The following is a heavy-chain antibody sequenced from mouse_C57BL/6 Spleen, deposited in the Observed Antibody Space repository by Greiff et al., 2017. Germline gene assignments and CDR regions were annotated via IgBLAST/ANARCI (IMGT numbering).Heavy chain of an antibody. CDR3: ARALHYYGSSPFAY. Sequence: VQLQQSGPELVKPGASVKISCKASGYSFTGYYMNWVKQSPEKSLEWIGEINPSTGGTTYNQKFKAKATLTVDKSSSTAYMQLKSLTSEDSAVYYCARALHYYGSSPFAYWGQGTLVTVSA. D-gene: IGHD1-1*01. CDR2: INPSTGGT. V-gene: IGHV1-42*01. J-gene: IGHJ3*01. CDR1: GYSFTGYY.